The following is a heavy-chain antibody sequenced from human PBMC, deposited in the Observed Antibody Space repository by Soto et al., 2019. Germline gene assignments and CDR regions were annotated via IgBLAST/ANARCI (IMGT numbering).Heavy chain of an antibody. Sequence: ASVKVSCKASGGTFSSYAISWVRQAPGQGLEWMGGIIPIFGTANYAQKFQGRVTITADESTSTAYMELSSLRSEDTAVYYCARKTFEYSSSGSVWFDPWGQGTLVTVSS. D-gene: IGHD6-6*01. CDR1: GGTFSSYA. CDR2: IIPIFGTA. V-gene: IGHV1-69*13. J-gene: IGHJ5*02. CDR3: ARKTFEYSSSGSVWFDP.